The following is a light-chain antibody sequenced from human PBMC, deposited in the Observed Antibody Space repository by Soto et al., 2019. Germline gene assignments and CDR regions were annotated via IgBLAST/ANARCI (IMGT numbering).Light chain of an antibody. V-gene: IGKV3-20*01. CDR3: QQYGTSPYT. J-gene: IGKJ2*01. CDR2: DAS. Sequence: EIVLTQSPGTLSLSPGERATLSCRASQSVSDNYLAWYQQKPGQAPRLLIYDASTRAIDIPDRFSGSGSGTDFTLTITSLEPEDFAGYYCQQYGTSPYTFGERTKREIK. CDR1: QSVSDNY.